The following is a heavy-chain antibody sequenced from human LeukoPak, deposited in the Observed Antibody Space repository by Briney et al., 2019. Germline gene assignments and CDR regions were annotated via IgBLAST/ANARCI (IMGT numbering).Heavy chain of an antibody. CDR3: ARDHKVPAASWWFDP. Sequence: PGGSLRLSCAASGFTFSSYSMNWVRQAPGKGLEWVSSISSSSYIYYADSVKGRFTISRDNAKNSLYLQMNSLRAEDTAVYYCARDHKVPAASWWFDPWGQGTLVTVSS. V-gene: IGHV3-21*01. D-gene: IGHD2-2*01. CDR2: ISSSSYI. J-gene: IGHJ5*02. CDR1: GFTFSSYS.